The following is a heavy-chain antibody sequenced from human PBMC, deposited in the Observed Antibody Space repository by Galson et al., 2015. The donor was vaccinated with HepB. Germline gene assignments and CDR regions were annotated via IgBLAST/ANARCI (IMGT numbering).Heavy chain of an antibody. D-gene: IGHD2-15*01. Sequence: SLRLSCAASGFTFGDYAMNWVRQAPGKGLEWVSSINWNGGSICYADSVKGRFTISRDNAKNTLYLQMNSLRAEDTALYYCAKDSFGYCSGGSSPKYFQHWGQGTLVTVSS. CDR1: GFTFGDYA. CDR2: INWNGGSI. V-gene: IGHV3-9*01. CDR3: AKDSFGYCSGGSSPKYFQH. J-gene: IGHJ1*01.